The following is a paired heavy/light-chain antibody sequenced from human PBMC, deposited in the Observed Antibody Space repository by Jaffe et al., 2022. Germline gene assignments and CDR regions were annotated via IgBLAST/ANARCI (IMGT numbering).Heavy chain of an antibody. V-gene: IGHV3-43*01. Sequence: EVQLVESGGVVVQPGGSLRLSCAASGFTFDDYTMHWVRQAPGKGLEWVSLISWDGGSTYYADSVKGRFTISRDNSKNSLYLQMNSLRTEDTALYYCAKDKVYSSSLGGDAFDIWGQGTMVTVSS. CDR3: AKDKVYSSSLGGDAFDI. CDR2: ISWDGGST. CDR1: GFTFDDYT. D-gene: IGHD6-6*01. J-gene: IGHJ3*02.
Light chain of an antibody. CDR3: QQSKTT. CDR1: QGISSA. Sequence: AIQLTQSPSSLSASVGDRVTITCRASQGISSALAWYQQKPGKAPKLLIYDASSLESGVPSRFSGSGSGTDFTLTISSLQPEDFATYYCQQSKTTFGGGTKVEIK. J-gene: IGKJ4*01. CDR2: DAS. V-gene: IGKV1-13*02.